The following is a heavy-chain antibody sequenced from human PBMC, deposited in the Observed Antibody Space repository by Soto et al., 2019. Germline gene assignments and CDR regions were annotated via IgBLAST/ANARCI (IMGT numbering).Heavy chain of an antibody. CDR2: ISYDGSNK. CDR1: GFTFSSYG. CDR3: AKDLIYNWNGGWFDP. Sequence: QVQLVESGGGVVQPGRSLRLSCAASGFTFSSYGMHWVRQAPGKGLEWVAVISYDGSNKYYTDSVKGRFTISRDNSKNTLYLQMNSLRAEDTAVYYCAKDLIYNWNGGWFDPWGQGTLVTVSS. J-gene: IGHJ5*02. D-gene: IGHD1-1*01. V-gene: IGHV3-30*18.